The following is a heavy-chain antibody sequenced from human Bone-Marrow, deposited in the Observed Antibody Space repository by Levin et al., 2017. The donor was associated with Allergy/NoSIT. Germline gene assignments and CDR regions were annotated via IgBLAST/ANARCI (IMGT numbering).Heavy chain of an antibody. CDR1: GFDFSTFH. D-gene: IGHD3-3*01. J-gene: IGHJ6*02. V-gene: IGHV3-21*06. CDR3: ARLGTTFGTFLTEYYHGLDV. CDR2: ISGSSSYI. Sequence: GESLKISCAASGFDFSTFHIHWVRQAPGKGLEWVSSISGSSSYIYYAESVRGRFTISRDHAKNSLYLQMTGLRAEDTAVYYCARLGTTFGTFLTEYYHGLDVWGQGTTVNVSS.